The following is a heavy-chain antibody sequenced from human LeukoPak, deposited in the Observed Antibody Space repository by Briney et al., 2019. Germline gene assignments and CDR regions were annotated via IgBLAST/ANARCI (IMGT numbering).Heavy chain of an antibody. CDR3: ARKMATASYYYYGMDV. CDR1: GYTFTGYY. CDR2: INPNSGGT. J-gene: IGHJ6*02. Sequence: ASVKVSCKASGYTFTGYYMHWVRQAPGQGLEWMGRINPNSGGTNYARKFQGRVTMTRDTSISTAYMELSRLRSDDTAVYYCARKMATASYYYYGMDVWGQGTTATVSS. V-gene: IGHV1-2*06. D-gene: IGHD5-24*01.